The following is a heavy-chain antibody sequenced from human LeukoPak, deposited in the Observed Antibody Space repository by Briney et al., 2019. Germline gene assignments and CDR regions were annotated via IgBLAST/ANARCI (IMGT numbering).Heavy chain of an antibody. D-gene: IGHD5-24*01. V-gene: IGHV4-59*08. CDR2: IYYSGST. J-gene: IGHJ5*02. Sequence: SETLSLTCTVSGGSISSYYWSWLRQPPGKGLEWLGYIYYSGSTNYNPSLKSRVTISVDKSKNQFSLKRSSVTAADTAVYYCARGGRWLLNPWGQGTLVTVSS. CDR3: ARGGRWLLNP. CDR1: GGSISSYY.